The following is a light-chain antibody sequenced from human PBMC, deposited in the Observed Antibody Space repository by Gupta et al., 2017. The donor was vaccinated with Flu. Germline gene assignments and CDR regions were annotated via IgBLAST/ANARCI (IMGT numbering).Light chain of an antibody. CDR1: QDISNY. Sequence: PSFLSPSVGERVTITVLASQDISNYLTWYQKQPGKDPHFLIYNASTVESGVPSRFSGSGSGTEFILTISSLQPEDSATYYCQQCYRSPITFGRGTKVDI. CDR3: QQCYRSPIT. J-gene: IGKJ4*01. CDR2: NAS. V-gene: IGKV1-9*01.